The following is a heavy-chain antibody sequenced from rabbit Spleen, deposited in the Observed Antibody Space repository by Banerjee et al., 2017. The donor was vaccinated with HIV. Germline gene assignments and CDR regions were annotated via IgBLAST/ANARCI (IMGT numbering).Heavy chain of an antibody. CDR2: IYAGSSGST. CDR1: GVSFSGGYD. V-gene: IGHV1S45*01. Sequence: QEQLVESGGGLVKPGGSLTLTCKASGVSFSGGYDMCWVRQAPGKGLEWIACIYAGSSGSTYAANWAKGRFTISKTSSTVTLQMTSLTAADTATYFCARDAGSSFSTYGMDLWGQGTLVTVS. D-gene: IGHD8-1*01. CDR3: ARDAGSSFSTYGMDL. J-gene: IGHJ3*01.